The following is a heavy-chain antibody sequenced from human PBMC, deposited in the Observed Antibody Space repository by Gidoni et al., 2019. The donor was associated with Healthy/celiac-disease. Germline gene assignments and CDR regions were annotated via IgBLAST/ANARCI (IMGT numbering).Heavy chain of an antibody. V-gene: IGHV3-23*01. CDR2: ISGSGGST. J-gene: IGHJ3*02. CDR1: FSSYA. D-gene: IGHD2-2*01. Sequence: FSSYAMSWVRQAPGKGLEWVSAISGSGGSTYYADSVKGRFTISRDNSKNTLYLQMNSLRAEDTAVYYCAKAMRYCSSTSCSSFEGAFDIWGQGTMVTVSS. CDR3: AKAMRYCSSTSCSSFEGAFDI.